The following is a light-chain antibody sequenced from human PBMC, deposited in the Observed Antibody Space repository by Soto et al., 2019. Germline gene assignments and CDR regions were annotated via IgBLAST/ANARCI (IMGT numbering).Light chain of an antibody. J-gene: IGKJ2*01. Sequence: DIQMTQSPSTLSASVGDRVTITCRASESISSFLIWYQQTPGKAPKVLIYAASSLQSGVPSRFSGSGSGTDFTLTISSLQPEDFATYYCQQSYSTPYTFGQGTKLEIK. CDR1: ESISSF. V-gene: IGKV1-39*01. CDR2: AAS. CDR3: QQSYSTPYT.